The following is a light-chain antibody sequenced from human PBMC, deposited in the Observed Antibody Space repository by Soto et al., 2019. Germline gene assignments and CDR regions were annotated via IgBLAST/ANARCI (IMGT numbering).Light chain of an antibody. Sequence: QSVPTQPPSASGTPGQRVTISCSGSSSNIGSHTVNWYQQVPGTAPKLLIHSNNQRPSGVPDRFSGSKSGTSTSLAIDGLQSEYEAHYYCASWDDTLNGVMFGGGTKVTVL. V-gene: IGLV1-44*01. CDR1: SSNIGSHT. J-gene: IGLJ3*02. CDR3: ASWDDTLNGVM. CDR2: SNN.